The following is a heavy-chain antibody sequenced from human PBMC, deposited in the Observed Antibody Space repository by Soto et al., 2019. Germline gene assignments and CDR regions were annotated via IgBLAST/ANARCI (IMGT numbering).Heavy chain of an antibody. D-gene: IGHD5-18*01. CDR1: GFSLSTRGVG. CDR2: IYWDDDE. J-gene: IGHJ4*02. Sequence: QITLKESGPTLVKPTQTLTLTCTFSGFSLSTRGVGVGWIRQPPGKALEWLALIYWDDDEGYRPSLKSRLTLPKATSKNQVVLTMTNMHPVHTATYYCAHRPRGYSYHFDYWGQGTLVTVSS. CDR3: AHRPRGYSYHFDY. V-gene: IGHV2-5*02.